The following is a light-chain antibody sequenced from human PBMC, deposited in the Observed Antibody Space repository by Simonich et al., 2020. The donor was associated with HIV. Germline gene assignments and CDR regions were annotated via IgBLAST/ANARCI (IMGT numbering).Light chain of an antibody. CDR2: GNS. J-gene: IGLJ2*01. CDR1: SSNIGAGYD. V-gene: IGLV1-40*01. CDR3: QSYDSSHVV. Sequence: QSVLTQPPSVSGAPGQRVTISCTGSSSNIGAGYDVHWYQQRPGTAPKLLSYGNSKRPSGVPDRFSGSKSGTSASLAITGLQAEDEADYYCQSYDSSHVVFGGGTKLTVL.